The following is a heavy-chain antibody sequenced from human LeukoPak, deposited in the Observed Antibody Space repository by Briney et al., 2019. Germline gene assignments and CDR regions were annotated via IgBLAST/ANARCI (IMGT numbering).Heavy chain of an antibody. J-gene: IGHJ4*02. V-gene: IGHV4-61*02. Sequence: PSETLSLTCTVSGYSISSGSYYWSWIRQPAGKGLEWIGRIYTSGSTNYNPSLKSRVTISVDTSKNQFSLKLSSVTAADTAVYYCARAGFGVVIPYAPDYWGQGTLVTVSS. CDR2: IYTSGST. D-gene: IGHD3-3*01. CDR1: GYSISSGSYY. CDR3: ARAGFGVVIPYAPDY.